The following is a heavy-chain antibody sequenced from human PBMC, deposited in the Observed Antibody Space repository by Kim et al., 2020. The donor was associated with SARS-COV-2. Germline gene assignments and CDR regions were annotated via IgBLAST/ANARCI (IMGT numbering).Heavy chain of an antibody. J-gene: IGHJ4*02. CDR3: AKGWRNIWSPFDY. CDR1: GFTFSSYA. V-gene: IGHV3-23*01. CDR2: ITGSGGNT. D-gene: IGHD3-10*01. Sequence: GGSLRLSCAASGFTFSSYAMTWVRQAPGKGLEWVSAITGSGGNTYYADSVKGRFTISRDNSKSTQYLQMNSLRDEDTAVYYCAKGWRNIWSPFDYWGQGTLVTVSS.